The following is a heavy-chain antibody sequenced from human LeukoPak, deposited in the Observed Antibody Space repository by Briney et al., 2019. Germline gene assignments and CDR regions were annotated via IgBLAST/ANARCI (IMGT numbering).Heavy chain of an antibody. V-gene: IGHV3-21*01. Sequence: PGGSLRLSCAASGFTFSSYSMNWVRQAPGKGLEWVSSISSSSSYIYYADSVKGRFTISRDNAKNSLYLQMNSLRAEDTAVYYCARTDKTGYSYGFSFFAFDIWGQGTMVTVSS. CDR2: ISSSSSYI. CDR1: GFTFSSYS. J-gene: IGHJ3*02. CDR3: ARTDKTGYSYGFSFFAFDI. D-gene: IGHD5-18*01.